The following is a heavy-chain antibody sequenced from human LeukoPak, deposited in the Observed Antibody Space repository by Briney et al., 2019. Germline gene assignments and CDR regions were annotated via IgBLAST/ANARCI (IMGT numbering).Heavy chain of an antibody. J-gene: IGHJ4*02. D-gene: IGHD6-19*01. CDR1: GYTLTELS. CDR2: FDPEDGET. Sequence: ASVKVSCKVSGYTLTELSMHWVRQAPGKGLEWMGGFDPEDGETIYAQKFQGRVTMTEDTSTDTAYMELSSLRSEDTAVYYCASIAVAGHNSKNWGQGTLVTVSS. CDR3: ASIAVAGHNSKN. V-gene: IGHV1-24*01.